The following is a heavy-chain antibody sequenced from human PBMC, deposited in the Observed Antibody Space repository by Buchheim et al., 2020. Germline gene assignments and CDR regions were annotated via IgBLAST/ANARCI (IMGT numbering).Heavy chain of an antibody. CDR1: GFTFSSYS. Sequence: EVQLVESGGGLVQPGGSLRLSCAASGFTFSSYSMNWVRQAPGKGLEWVSYISSSSSTIYYADSVKDRFTISRDNAKNSLYLQMNSLRAEDTAVYYCARDLIPAAISWFDPWGQGTL. CDR3: ARDLIPAAISWFDP. J-gene: IGHJ5*02. CDR2: ISSSSSTI. V-gene: IGHV3-48*04. D-gene: IGHD2-2*02.